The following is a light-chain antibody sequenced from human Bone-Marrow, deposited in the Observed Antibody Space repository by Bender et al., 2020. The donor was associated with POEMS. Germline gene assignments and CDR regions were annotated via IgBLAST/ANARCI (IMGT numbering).Light chain of an antibody. CDR3: CSYAGGFYV. Sequence: QSALTQPRSVSGSPGQSVTISCTGSSSDVGGYNSVSWYQQHPDEAPKLMIYGVYQRPSGVPDRFSGSRSGNTASLTISGLHAEDEADYYCCSYAGGFYVFGAGTKVTVL. V-gene: IGLV2-11*01. J-gene: IGLJ1*01. CDR2: GVY. CDR1: SSDVGGYNS.